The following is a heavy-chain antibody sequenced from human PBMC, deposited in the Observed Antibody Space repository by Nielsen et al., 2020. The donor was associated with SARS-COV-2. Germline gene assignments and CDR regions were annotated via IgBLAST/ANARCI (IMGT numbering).Heavy chain of an antibody. CDR3: ARHGRQLAPFFFDY. Sequence: GESLKISCKGSGYSFTSYWISWVRQMPGKGLEWMGRIDPSDSYTNCSPSFQGHVTISADKSISTAYLQWSSLKASDTAMYYCARHGRQLAPFFFDYWGQGTLVTVSS. CDR1: GYSFTSYW. J-gene: IGHJ4*02. CDR2: IDPSDSYT. D-gene: IGHD6-13*01. V-gene: IGHV5-10-1*01.